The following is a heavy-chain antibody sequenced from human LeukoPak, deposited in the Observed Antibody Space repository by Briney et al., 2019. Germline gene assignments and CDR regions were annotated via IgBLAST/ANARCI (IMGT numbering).Heavy chain of an antibody. V-gene: IGHV3-7*03. CDR2: IKGDGSER. CDR1: GLTFSRFY. J-gene: IGHJ4*02. CDR3: AVEYSNTPLGLDF. D-gene: IGHD2/OR15-2a*01. Sequence: PGGSLRLSCVASGLTFSRFYMSWVRQAPGKGLEGVANIKGDGSERYYMDSVRGRFTISRDNAKKSLYLQMNSLRVEDTAMYYCAVEYSNTPLGLDFWGQGALVTVSS.